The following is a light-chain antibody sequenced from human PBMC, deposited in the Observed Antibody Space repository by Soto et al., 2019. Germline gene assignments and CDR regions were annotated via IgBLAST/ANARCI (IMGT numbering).Light chain of an antibody. CDR1: QSVSSSY. CDR2: GAS. Sequence: EIVLTQSPGTLSLSPGERATLSCRASQSVSSSYLAWYQQKPGQAPRLLIYGASSRATGIPDRFSGSGSGTDFTLTISSLQSEDFAVYYCQQYGSSPITFGQGTRLEIK. CDR3: QQYGSSPIT. V-gene: IGKV3-20*01. J-gene: IGKJ5*01.